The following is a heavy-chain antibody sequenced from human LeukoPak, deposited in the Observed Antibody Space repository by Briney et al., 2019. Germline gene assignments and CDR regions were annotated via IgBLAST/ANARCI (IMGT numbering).Heavy chain of an antibody. V-gene: IGHV1-18*01. CDR2: ISAYNGNT. CDR1: GYTFTSYG. CDR3: ARDPSTVVVAATLYDY. Sequence: GASVKVSCKASGYTFTSYGISWVRQAPGQGREWMGWISAYNGNTNYAQKLQGRVTMTTDTSTSTAYMELRSLRSDDTAVYYCARDPSTVVVAATLYDYWGQGTLVTVSS. J-gene: IGHJ4*02. D-gene: IGHD2-15*01.